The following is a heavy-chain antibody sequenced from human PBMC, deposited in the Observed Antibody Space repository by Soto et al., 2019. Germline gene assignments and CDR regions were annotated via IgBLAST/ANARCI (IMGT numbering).Heavy chain of an antibody. CDR3: ARGEGSGSNALGQ. Sequence: EVLLEESGGDLVQPGGSLRLSCAASGFSVSNNYMTWVRQVPGKGLEWVSVIQDGGSITYADSVRDRFTISRDSSKNTVFLQMSSLRPEHTAVYFCARGEGSGSNALGQWGQGTLVTVSS. V-gene: IGHV3-66*01. CDR2: IQDGGSI. CDR1: GFSVSNNY. J-gene: IGHJ4*02. D-gene: IGHD3-10*01.